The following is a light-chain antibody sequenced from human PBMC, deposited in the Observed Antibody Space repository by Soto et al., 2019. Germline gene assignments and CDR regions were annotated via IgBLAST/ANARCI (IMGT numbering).Light chain of an antibody. CDR2: AAS. V-gene: IGKV1-9*01. CDR3: QQLNSYPAFT. Sequence: DIQLTQSPSFLSASVGARVTITCRASQGISSYLAWYQQKPGKAPKLLIYAASTLQSGVPSRFSGSGSETEFTLTISRLQPEDFSTYYCQQLNSYPAFTFGPGTKVDIQ. J-gene: IGKJ3*01. CDR1: QGISSY.